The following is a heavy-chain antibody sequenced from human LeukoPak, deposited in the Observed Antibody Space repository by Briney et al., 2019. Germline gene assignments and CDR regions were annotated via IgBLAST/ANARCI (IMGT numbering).Heavy chain of an antibody. CDR1: GGSISSYY. D-gene: IGHD3-10*01. V-gene: IGHV4-59*08. J-gene: IGHJ4*02. CDR2: IYYSGST. Sequence: PSETLSLTCTVSGGSISSYYWSWIRQPPGKGLEWIGYIYYSGSTNYNPSLKSRVTISVDTSKNQFSLKLSSVTAADTAVYYCARLPGGDFDYWGQGTLVTVSS. CDR3: ARLPGGDFDY.